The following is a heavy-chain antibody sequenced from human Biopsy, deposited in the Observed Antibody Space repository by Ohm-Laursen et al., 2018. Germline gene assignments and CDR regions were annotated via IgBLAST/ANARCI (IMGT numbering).Heavy chain of an antibody. D-gene: IGHD6-13*01. V-gene: IGHV2-70*11. CDR1: GFSLSARGMC. Sequence: TQTLTLTYSFSGFSLSARGMCVSWIRQAPGKALEWLARVVWDDYKDYRASLQTKLSISKDTSNDRVVLTVNNVDPADTATYYCARTPILIVSAGLVYRHRRHLQGMDVWGQGIAVTVS. CDR2: VVWDDYK. J-gene: IGHJ6*02. CDR3: ARTPILIVSAGLVYRHRRHLQGMDV.